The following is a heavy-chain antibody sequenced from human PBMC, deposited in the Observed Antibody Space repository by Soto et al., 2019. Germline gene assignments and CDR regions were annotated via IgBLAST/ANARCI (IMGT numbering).Heavy chain of an antibody. Sequence: SETLSLTCTVSGCSISSYYWSWIRQPPGKVLEWIGSIYYSGSTNYNPSLKSRVTISVDTSKNQFSLKLSSVTAADTAVYYCAREPVVTGNYYYYYGMDVWGQGTTVTVSS. V-gene: IGHV4-59*01. J-gene: IGHJ6*02. D-gene: IGHD2-21*02. CDR3: AREPVVTGNYYYYYGMDV. CDR1: GCSISSYY. CDR2: IYYSGST.